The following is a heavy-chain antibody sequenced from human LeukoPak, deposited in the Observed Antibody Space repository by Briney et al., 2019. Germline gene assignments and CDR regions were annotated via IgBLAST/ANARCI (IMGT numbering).Heavy chain of an antibody. V-gene: IGHV3-7*01. Sequence: GGSLRLSWAASGFTFSNYWMSWVRQAPGKGLEWVANIKTDGSEKYYVDSVKGRFTISRDNPKNSLYLQMNSLRAEDTAIYYCARDVSVSGMDVWGQGTTVTVSS. CDR2: IKTDGSEK. CDR3: ARDVSVSGMDV. CDR1: GFTFSNYW. D-gene: IGHD5/OR15-5a*01. J-gene: IGHJ6*02.